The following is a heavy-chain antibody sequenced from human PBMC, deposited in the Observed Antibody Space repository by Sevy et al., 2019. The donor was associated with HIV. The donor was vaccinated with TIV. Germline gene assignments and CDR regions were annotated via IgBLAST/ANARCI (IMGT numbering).Heavy chain of an antibody. J-gene: IGHJ6*02. Sequence: GGSLRLSCAASGFTFSNYAMSWVRQAPGKGLEWVSSISRSGGSTYCADSVKGRFTISRDNSKNTLYLQMNSLRAEETAVYYCAKVDVVVPVADYGLDVWGQGTTVTVSS. CDR2: ISRSGGST. V-gene: IGHV3-23*01. CDR3: AKVDVVVPVADYGLDV. D-gene: IGHD2-2*01. CDR1: GFTFSNYA.